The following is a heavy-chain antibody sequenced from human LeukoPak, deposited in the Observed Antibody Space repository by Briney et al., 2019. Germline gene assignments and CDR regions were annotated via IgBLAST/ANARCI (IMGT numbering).Heavy chain of an antibody. D-gene: IGHD2-15*01. J-gene: IGHJ4*02. CDR3: ASPAGYCSGVSCYPGY. V-gene: IGHV5-51*01. CDR2: IYPGDSDT. Sequence: GESLKISCKGSGYSFISYWIGWVRQMPGKGLEWMGIIYPGDSDTRYSPSFQGQVTISADKSISTAYLQWSSLKASDTAMYYCASPAGYCSGVSCYPGYWGQGTLVTVSS. CDR1: GYSFISYW.